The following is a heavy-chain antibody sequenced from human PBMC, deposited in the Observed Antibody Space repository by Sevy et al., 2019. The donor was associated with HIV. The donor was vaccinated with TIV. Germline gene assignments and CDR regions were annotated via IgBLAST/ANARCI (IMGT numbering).Heavy chain of an antibody. CDR2: INNSSRFI. J-gene: IGHJ4*02. V-gene: IGHV3-11*06. CDR3: VRGKVLFDY. Sequence: GGSLRLSCAASGFTFSDYYMSWIRQAPGKGPEWVSYINNSSRFINYVDSVKGRFTISRDNAKNSLYLQMNSLRAGDTAVYYCVRGKVLFDYWGQGTLVTVSS. CDR1: GFTFSDYY.